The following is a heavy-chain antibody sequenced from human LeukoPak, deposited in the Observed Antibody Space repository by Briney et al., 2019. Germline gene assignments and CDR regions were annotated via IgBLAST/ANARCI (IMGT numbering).Heavy chain of an antibody. J-gene: IGHJ4*02. CDR1: GGSISSGGYY. Sequence: PSQTLSLTCTVSGGSISSGGYYWSWIRQHPGKGLEWIGYIYHSGSTHYNPSLKSRATILVDTSKNQFALKVTSVAAADTAVYYCARHGQTSMVPIDYWGQGTLVTVSS. CDR2: IYHSGST. CDR3: ARHGQTSMVPIDY. V-gene: IGHV4-31*03. D-gene: IGHD5-18*01.